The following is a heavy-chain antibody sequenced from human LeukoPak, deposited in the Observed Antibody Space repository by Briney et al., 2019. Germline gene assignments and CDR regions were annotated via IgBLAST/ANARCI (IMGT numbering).Heavy chain of an antibody. D-gene: IGHD4-23*01. CDR2: ISSSSSYI. CDR3: GRDTVVTFDGAFDI. V-gene: IGHV3-21*01. J-gene: IGHJ3*02. CDR1: GFTFSSYS. Sequence: PGGSLRLSCAASGFTFSSYSMNWVRQAPGKGLEWVSSISSSSSYIYCADSVKGRFTISRDNAKNSLYLQMNSLRAEDTAVYYCGRDTVVTFDGAFDIWGQGTMVTVSS.